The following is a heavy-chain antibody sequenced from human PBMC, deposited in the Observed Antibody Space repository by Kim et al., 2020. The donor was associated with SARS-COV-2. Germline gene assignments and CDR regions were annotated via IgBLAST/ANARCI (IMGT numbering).Heavy chain of an antibody. CDR3: ARGGYCSSTSCSRPDY. V-gene: IGHV3-21*01. CDR1: GFTFSSYS. CDR2: ISSSSSYI. J-gene: IGHJ4*02. D-gene: IGHD2-2*01. Sequence: GGSLRLSCAASGFTFSSYSMNWVRQAPGKGLEWVSSISSSSSYIYYADSVKGRFTISRDNAKNSLYLQMNSLRAEDTAVYYCARGGYCSSTSCSRPDYWGQGTLVTVSS.